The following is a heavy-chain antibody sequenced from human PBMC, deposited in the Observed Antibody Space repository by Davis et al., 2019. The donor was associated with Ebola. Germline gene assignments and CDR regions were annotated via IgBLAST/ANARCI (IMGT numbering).Heavy chain of an antibody. CDR1: HYDVGTNF. CDR3: ATLSGDYKK. Sequence: PGGSLRLSCLASHYDVGTNFLSWVRQAPGKGLVWVARIISEGTVANYADSVKGRFIISRDNGNNTVFLQMNDLGVEDTAVYYCATLSGDYKKWGQGTPVTVSS. V-gene: IGHV3-74*01. CDR2: IISEGTVA. J-gene: IGHJ4*02. D-gene: IGHD3-22*01.